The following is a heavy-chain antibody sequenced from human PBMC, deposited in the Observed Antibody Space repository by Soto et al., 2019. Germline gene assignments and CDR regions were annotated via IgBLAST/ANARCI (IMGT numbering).Heavy chain of an antibody. J-gene: IGHJ4*02. CDR1: GFTFSSYA. V-gene: IGHV3-23*01. D-gene: IGHD2-2*01. Sequence: GGSLRLSCAASGFTFSSYAMSWVRQAPGKGLEWVSAISGSGGSTYYADSVKGRFTISRDNSKNTLYLQMNSLRAEDTAVYYCAKTRRDVVVPAAYFDYWGQGTLVTVSS. CDR3: AKTRRDVVVPAAYFDY. CDR2: ISGSGGST.